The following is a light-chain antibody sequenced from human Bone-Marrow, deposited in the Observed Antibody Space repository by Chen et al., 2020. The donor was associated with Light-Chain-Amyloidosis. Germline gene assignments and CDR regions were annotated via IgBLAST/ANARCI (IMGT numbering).Light chain of an antibody. V-gene: IGKV3-20*01. CDR3: QQYGTSPLA. J-gene: IGKJ4*01. CDR2: GSS. Sequence: EIVFTLSPGTLSFSPGEGANLSCRDSQTISSHYFTWYQQKLGQATRPLIYGSSSRAAGIPDRFTGGGSGTDFTLTINRLMPRDFAMNYCQQYGTSPLAIGGGTKVKIK. CDR1: QTISSHY.